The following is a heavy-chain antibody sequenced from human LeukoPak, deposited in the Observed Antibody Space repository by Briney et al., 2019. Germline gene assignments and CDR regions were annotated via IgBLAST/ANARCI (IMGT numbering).Heavy chain of an antibody. Sequence: GESLKISCRTSGYIFSAYWIGWVRHMPGRGLEWMGIIYPSDSDIKYSPSFQGHVTISADKSINTAYLQWSSLKASDSAMYYCARQVYCSGDSCFSFLDPFDIWGQGTMVTVSS. D-gene: IGHD2-15*01. V-gene: IGHV5-51*01. CDR1: GYIFSAYW. CDR2: IYPSDSDI. CDR3: ARQVYCSGDSCFSFLDPFDI. J-gene: IGHJ3*02.